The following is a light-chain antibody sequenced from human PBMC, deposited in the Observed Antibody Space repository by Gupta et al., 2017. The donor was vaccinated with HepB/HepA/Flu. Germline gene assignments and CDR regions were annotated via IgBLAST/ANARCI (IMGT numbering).Light chain of an antibody. V-gene: IGKV1-39*01. CDR1: QSVATY. CDR3: QQSFSTPYT. CDR2: GAS. Sequence: IRMTQSPPSLSASVGDRVTITCRAGQSVATYLHWYQQETGKAPKLLIYGASTLQSGVPPRFSGSGSGTDFTLTISSLQPEDFAIYYCQQSFSTPYTFGQGTKLEIK. J-gene: IGKJ2*01.